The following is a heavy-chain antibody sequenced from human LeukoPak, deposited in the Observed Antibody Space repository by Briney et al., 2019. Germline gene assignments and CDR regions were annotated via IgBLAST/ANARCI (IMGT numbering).Heavy chain of an antibody. J-gene: IGHJ5*02. D-gene: IGHD2-2*01. CDR1: LCTLSSYA. CDR2: IIPIFGTA. CDR3: ARGKDCSSTSCYSEVNNWFDP. Sequence: SSVNVSRKASLCTLSSYAISWVRQATGQGLEWMGGIIPIFGTANYAQQFQGRVTITADEFTRKAYMELSSLRSEDTAVYYCARGKDCSSTSCYSEVNNWFDPWGQGTLVTVSS. V-gene: IGHV1-69*13.